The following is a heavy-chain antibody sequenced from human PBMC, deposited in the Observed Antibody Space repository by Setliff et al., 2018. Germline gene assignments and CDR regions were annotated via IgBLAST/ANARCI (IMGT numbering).Heavy chain of an antibody. CDR1: GFTFSSRW. V-gene: IGHV3-7*03. CDR2: IRQDGTNK. Sequence: GGSLRLSCVVSGFTFSSRWRGWVRQAPGKGLEWVADIRQDGTNKYYVDSVKGRFTISRDNAKNSLYLQMNNLRVEDTAVYYCTTRYHNPGDGYMAVFDFWGQGSLVTVS. J-gene: IGHJ4*02. CDR3: TTRYHNPGDGYMAVFDF. D-gene: IGHD2-21*01.